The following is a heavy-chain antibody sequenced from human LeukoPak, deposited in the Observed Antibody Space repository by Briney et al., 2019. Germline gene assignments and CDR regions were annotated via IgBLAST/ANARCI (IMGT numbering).Heavy chain of an antibody. Sequence: PGGSLRLSCAASGFTVSNNYMRWVRQAPGKGLEWVAVISYDGSNKYYADSVKGRFTISRDNSKNTLYLQMNSLRAEDTAVYYCARAHSGYDFTTGESWSTFDYWGQGTLVTVSS. CDR2: ISYDGSNK. CDR1: GFTVSNNY. D-gene: IGHD5-12*01. J-gene: IGHJ4*02. CDR3: ARAHSGYDFTTGESWSTFDY. V-gene: IGHV3-30*03.